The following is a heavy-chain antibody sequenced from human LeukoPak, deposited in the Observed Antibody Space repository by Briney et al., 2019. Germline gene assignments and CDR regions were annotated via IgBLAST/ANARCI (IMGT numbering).Heavy chain of an antibody. CDR3: AIDRRRVVPCNFAY. CDR1: GITFRRYA. Sequence: GGSLSLSCAASGITFRRYAMTWVRQAPGRGLGWVSSISWSSSGTYNEDYVKGRFTISRDNSKNTLYLQMDSLRVEDTALYYCAIDRRRVVPCNFAYWGQGTLVTVSS. D-gene: IGHD3-16*02. V-gene: IGHV3-23*01. CDR2: ISWSSSGT. J-gene: IGHJ4*02.